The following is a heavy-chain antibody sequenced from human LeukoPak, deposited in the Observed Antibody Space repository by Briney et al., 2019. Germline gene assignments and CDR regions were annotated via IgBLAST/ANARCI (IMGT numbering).Heavy chain of an antibody. CDR3: ARGPPTIFGVVIMDYYYGMDV. Sequence: ASVKVSCKASGYTFTGYYMHWVRRAPGQGLEWMGWINPNSGGTNYAQKFQGRVTMTRDTSISTAYMELSRLRSDDTAVYYCARGPPTIFGVVIMDYYYGMDVWGQGTTVTVSS. CDR1: GYTFTGYY. D-gene: IGHD3-3*01. V-gene: IGHV1-2*02. CDR2: INPNSGGT. J-gene: IGHJ6*02.